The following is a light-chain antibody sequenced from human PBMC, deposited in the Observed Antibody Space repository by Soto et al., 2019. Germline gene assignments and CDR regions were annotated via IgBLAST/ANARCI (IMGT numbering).Light chain of an antibody. J-gene: IGLJ3*02. Sequence: QTVVTQEPSFSVSPGGTVTLTCGLSSGSVSTSYYPSWYQQTPGQAPRTLIYSTNTRSSGVPDRFSGSSLGNKAALTITGAQADDESDYYCVLYMGSGIQVFGGGTKLTVL. CDR2: STN. CDR1: SGSVSTSYY. V-gene: IGLV8-61*01. CDR3: VLYMGSGIQV.